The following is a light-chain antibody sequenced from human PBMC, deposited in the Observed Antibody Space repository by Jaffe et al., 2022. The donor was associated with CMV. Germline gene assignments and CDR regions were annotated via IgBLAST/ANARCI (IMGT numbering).Light chain of an antibody. J-gene: IGKJ1*01. CDR3: MQGTHWPLT. CDR1: QSLVHSDGNTY. Sequence: DVVLTQSPLSLPVTLGQPASISCRSSQSLVHSDGNTYFNWFHQRPGQPPRRLIYKVSSRDSGVPDRFSGGRSGTIFTLKISRVEAEDVGLYYCMQGTHWPLTFGQGTKVEIK. CDR2: KVS. V-gene: IGKV2-30*02.